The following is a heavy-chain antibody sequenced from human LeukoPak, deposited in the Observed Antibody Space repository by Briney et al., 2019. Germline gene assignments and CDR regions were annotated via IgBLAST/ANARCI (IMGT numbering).Heavy chain of an antibody. CDR2: IVAGSGNT. J-gene: IGHJ4*02. V-gene: IGHV1-58*01. CDR3: AAASILTGYYYFDY. Sequence: SVKVSCKATGFTFTSSAVQWVRQARGQRLEWIGWIVAGSGNTNYAQKFQERVTITRDMSTSTAYMELSSLRSEDTAVYYCAAASILTGYYYFDYWGQGTLVTVSS. D-gene: IGHD3-9*01. CDR1: GFTFTSSA.